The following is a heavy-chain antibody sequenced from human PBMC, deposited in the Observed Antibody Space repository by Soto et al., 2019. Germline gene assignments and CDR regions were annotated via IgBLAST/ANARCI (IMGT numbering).Heavy chain of an antibody. CDR3: ARGNSSGWYVDY. CDR2: IYYSGST. CDR1: GGSISSGDYY. J-gene: IGHJ4*02. Sequence: SETLSLTCTVSGGSISSGDYYWSWIRQPPGKGLEWIGYIYYSGSTYYNPSLKSRVTISVDTSKNQFSLKLSSVTAADTAVYYCARGNSSGWYVDYWGQGTLVTVSS. V-gene: IGHV4-30-4*01. D-gene: IGHD6-19*01.